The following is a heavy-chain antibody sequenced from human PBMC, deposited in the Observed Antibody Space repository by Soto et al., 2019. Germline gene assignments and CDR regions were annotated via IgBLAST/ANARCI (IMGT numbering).Heavy chain of an antibody. CDR2: IGAYTGNT. D-gene: IGHD1-20*01. Sequence: QAQLIQPGAEVKKPGASVKVSCKVSGYTFNSYDFTWVRQAPGQGLEWMGWIGAYTGNTNYAEKLQGRVSLTIDTSTSTAYMELRSLTSDDTAIYYCARNNIYGLELWGQGTMVTVSS. J-gene: IGHJ6*02. V-gene: IGHV1-18*01. CDR1: GYTFNSYD. CDR3: ARNNIYGLEL.